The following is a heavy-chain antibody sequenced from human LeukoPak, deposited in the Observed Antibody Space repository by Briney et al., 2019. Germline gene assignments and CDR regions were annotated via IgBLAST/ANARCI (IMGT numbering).Heavy chain of an antibody. J-gene: IGHJ4*02. V-gene: IGHV4-59*04. CDR3: AYSGSYGHLGY. D-gene: IGHD1-26*01. CDR2: IYFSVST. CDR1: GGSISSYY. Sequence: PSETLSLTCIVSGGSISSYYWSWIRQSPGKGLEWIGQIYFSVSTYYNPSLKSRVTISVDTSKNQFSLRLSSVTAADTALYYCAYSGSYGHLGYWGQGIPVTVAS.